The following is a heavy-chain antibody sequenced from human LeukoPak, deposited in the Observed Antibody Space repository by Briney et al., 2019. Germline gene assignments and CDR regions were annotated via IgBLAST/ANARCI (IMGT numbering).Heavy chain of an antibody. CDR3: AREGDSSVYYDY. J-gene: IGHJ4*02. Sequence: SETLSLTCAVYRGSFSGYYWSWIRQPPGKGLEWIGEIHHSGSTNYNPSLKSRVTISVDTTKNQFSLKLSSVTAADTAVYYCAREGDSSVYYDYWGQGTLVTVSS. CDR1: RGSFSGYY. V-gene: IGHV4-34*01. D-gene: IGHD3-22*01. CDR2: IHHSGST.